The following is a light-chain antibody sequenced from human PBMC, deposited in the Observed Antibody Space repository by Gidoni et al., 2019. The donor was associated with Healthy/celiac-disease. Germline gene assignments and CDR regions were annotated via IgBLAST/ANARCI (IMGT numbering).Light chain of an antibody. V-gene: IGKV3-20*01. J-gene: IGKJ1*01. CDR3: QQYGSSLWT. CDR1: QSVSSSY. Sequence: EIVLTQSPGTLSLSPGERATLSCRARQSVSSSYLAWYQQKPGQAPRILSDGESSRATGIPDRFSGSGSGTDFTLTISRLEPEDFAVYYWQQYGSSLWTFGQGTKVEIK. CDR2: GES.